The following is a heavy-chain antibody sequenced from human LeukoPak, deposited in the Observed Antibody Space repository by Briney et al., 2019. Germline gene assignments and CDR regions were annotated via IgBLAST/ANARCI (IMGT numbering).Heavy chain of an antibody. CDR1: GGSISSSSYY. CDR3: ARRSGSYYHDAFVI. V-gene: IGHV4-39*01. Sequence: SETLSLTCTVSGGSISSSSYYWGWIRQPPGKGLEWIGSIYYSGSTYYNPSLKSRVTISVDTSKNQFSLKLSSVTAADTAVYHCARRSGSYYHDAFVIWGQGTMVTVSS. J-gene: IGHJ3*02. D-gene: IGHD1-26*01. CDR2: IYYSGST.